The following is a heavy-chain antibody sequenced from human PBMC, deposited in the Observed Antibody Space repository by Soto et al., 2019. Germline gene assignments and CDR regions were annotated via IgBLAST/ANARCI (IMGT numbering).Heavy chain of an antibody. CDR1: GFTFSSYA. CDR2: ISGSDNTT. V-gene: IGHV3-23*01. Sequence: GGSLRLSCAASGFTFSSYAMSWVRQTPGKGLEWVSAISGSDNTTYYADSVKGRFTISRDNSKNTLYLQMSSLRADDTAVYYCAPMGVWGQGTTVTVSS. J-gene: IGHJ6*02. CDR3: APMGV.